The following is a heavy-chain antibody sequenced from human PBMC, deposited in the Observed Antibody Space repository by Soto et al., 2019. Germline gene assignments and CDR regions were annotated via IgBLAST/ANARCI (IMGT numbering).Heavy chain of an antibody. D-gene: IGHD6-13*01. CDR2: ISYDGSNK. CDR3: AREYTIAAEVRFDS. V-gene: IGHV3-30-3*01. Sequence: GGSLRLSCAASGFSFSSFAMHWVRQAPGKGLEWLAYISYDGSNKYYAGSVKGRFTISRDNSQSTLYLQINSLSAEDTAVYYCAREYTIAAEVRFDSWGQGTLVTVSS. J-gene: IGHJ4*02. CDR1: GFSFSSFA.